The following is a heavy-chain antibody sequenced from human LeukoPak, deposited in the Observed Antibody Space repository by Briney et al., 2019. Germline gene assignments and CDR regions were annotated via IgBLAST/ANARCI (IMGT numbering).Heavy chain of an antibody. Sequence: SQTLSLTCTVSGGSISSGSYYWSWIRQPAGKGLEWIGRIYTSGSTNYNPSLKSRVTISVDTSKNQFSLKLSSVTAADTAVYYCARRFGESHYNWFDPWGQGTLVTVSS. CDR1: GGSISSGSYY. CDR3: ARRFGESHYNWFDP. CDR2: IYTSGST. D-gene: IGHD3-10*01. V-gene: IGHV4-61*02. J-gene: IGHJ5*02.